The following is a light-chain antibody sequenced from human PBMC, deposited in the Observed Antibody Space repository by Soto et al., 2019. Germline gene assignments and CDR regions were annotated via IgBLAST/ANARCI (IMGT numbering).Light chain of an antibody. CDR3: HQYGSSPQT. V-gene: IGKV3-20*01. CDR1: QSVSNNH. J-gene: IGKJ1*01. CDR2: GAS. Sequence: EIVLTQSPGSLSLSPRERATLSCRASQSVSNNHLAWYQQKPGQAPRLLIYGASRRATGIPDRFSGSGSGTEFTLTISRLEPEDFAVYYCHQYGSSPQTFGQGTKVEIK.